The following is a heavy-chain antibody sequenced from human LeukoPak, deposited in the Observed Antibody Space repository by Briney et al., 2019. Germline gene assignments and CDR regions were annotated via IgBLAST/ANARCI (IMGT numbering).Heavy chain of an antibody. D-gene: IGHD2-2*01. CDR1: GFTFSSYA. V-gene: IGHV3-23*01. CDR2: ISGSGGST. Sequence: GGSLRLSCAASGFTFSSYAMSWVRQAPGKGLEWVSAISGSGGSTYYADSVKGRFTISRDNSKNTLYLQMNSLRAEDTAVYYCARELRYCTSTSCYLNSFDIWGQGTMVTVSS. CDR3: ARELRYCTSTSCYLNSFDI. J-gene: IGHJ3*02.